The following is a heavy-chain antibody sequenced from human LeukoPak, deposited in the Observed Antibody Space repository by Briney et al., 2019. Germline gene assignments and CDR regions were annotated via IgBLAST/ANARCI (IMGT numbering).Heavy chain of an antibody. Sequence: SVKVSCKASGGTFSSYAISWVRQAPGQGLEWMGRIIPILGIANYAQKFQGGVTITADKSTSTAYMELSSLRSEDTAVYYCASRDCSGGSCYQGFDYWGQGTLVTVSS. CDR2: IIPILGIA. J-gene: IGHJ4*02. CDR3: ASRDCSGGSCYQGFDY. CDR1: GGTFSSYA. D-gene: IGHD2-15*01. V-gene: IGHV1-69*04.